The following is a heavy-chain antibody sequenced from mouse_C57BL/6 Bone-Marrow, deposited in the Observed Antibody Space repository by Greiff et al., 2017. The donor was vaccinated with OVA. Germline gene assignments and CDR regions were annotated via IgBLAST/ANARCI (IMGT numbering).Heavy chain of an antibody. Sequence: VQLQQPGAELVRPGTSVKLSCKASGYTFTGYWMHWVKQRPGQGLEWIGVIDPSDSYTNYNQKFKGKATLTVDTSSSTAYMQLSSLTSEDSAVYYCARPNYYGSSYWYFDVWGTGTTVTVSS. CDR2: IDPSDSYT. D-gene: IGHD1-1*01. J-gene: IGHJ1*03. V-gene: IGHV1-59*01. CDR1: GYTFTGYW. CDR3: ARPNYYGSSYWYFDV.